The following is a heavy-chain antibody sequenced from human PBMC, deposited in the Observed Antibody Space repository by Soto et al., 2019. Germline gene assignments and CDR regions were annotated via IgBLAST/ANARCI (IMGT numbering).Heavy chain of an antibody. J-gene: IGHJ4*02. CDR2: INPNSGGT. CDR3: ARRKGDYYDSSGYHYYFDY. Sequence: QVQLVQSGAAVKKPGASVKVSCKASGYTFTDYYVHWVRQAPGQGLEWMGWINPNSGGTKSAQKFQGRVTMTRDTSISTAYMELSRLRSDGTAVYYCARRKGDYYDSSGYHYYFDYWGQGTLVTVSS. V-gene: IGHV1-2*02. CDR1: GYTFTDYY. D-gene: IGHD3-22*01.